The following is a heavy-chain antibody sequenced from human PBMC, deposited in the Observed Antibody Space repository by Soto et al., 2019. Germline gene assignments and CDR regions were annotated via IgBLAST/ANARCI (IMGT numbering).Heavy chain of an antibody. D-gene: IGHD6-13*01. CDR3: ARARATIAAAAIFDC. V-gene: IGHV4-4*02. CDR2: VYRTGST. CDR1: GGSISTSNW. Sequence: QVQLQESGPGLVKPSGTLSLTCAVSGGSISTSNWWSLVRQPPGKGLEWIGEVYRTGSTTYNPSLESRLTISVDKSKNQFSLKLTSVTAADTAVYYCARARATIAAAAIFDCWGQGTLVTVSS. J-gene: IGHJ4*02.